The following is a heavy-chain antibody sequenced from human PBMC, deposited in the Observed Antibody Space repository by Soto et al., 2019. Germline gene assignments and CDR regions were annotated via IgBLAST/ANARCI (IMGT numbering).Heavy chain of an antibody. D-gene: IGHD5-12*01. CDR3: AGGRVEMATITYYYYGMDV. J-gene: IGHJ6*02. V-gene: IGHV4-34*01. CDR1: GGSFSGYY. Sequence: SETLSLTCAVYGGSFSGYYWSWIRQPPGKGLEWIGEINHSGSTNYNPSLKSRVTISVDTSKNQFSLKLSSVTAADTAVYYCAGGRVEMATITYYYYGMDVWGQGTTVTVSS. CDR2: INHSGST.